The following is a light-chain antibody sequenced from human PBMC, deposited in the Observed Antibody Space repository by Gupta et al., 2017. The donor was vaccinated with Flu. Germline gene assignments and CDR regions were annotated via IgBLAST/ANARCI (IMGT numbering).Light chain of an antibody. CDR2: KAS. J-gene: IGKJ1*01. CDR1: QSISSW. CDR3: QQDNSYPWT. V-gene: IGKV1-5*03. Sequence: DIQMTQSPSTLSASVGDKVTITCRASQSISSWLAWYQQKPGKAPKLLIYKASSLESGVPSRFSGSGSGTEFTLTISSPQPDDFATYYCQQDNSYPWTFGQGTKVEIK.